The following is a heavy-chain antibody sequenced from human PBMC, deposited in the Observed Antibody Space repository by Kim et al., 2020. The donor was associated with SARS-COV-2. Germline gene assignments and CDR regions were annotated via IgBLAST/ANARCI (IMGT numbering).Heavy chain of an antibody. V-gene: IGHV3-7*01. CDR3: ATGYSSGWADALDI. D-gene: IGHD6-19*01. Sequence: GGSLRLACAASGFTLSSYWMSWVRQAPGKGLEWVANIKQDGSEKYCLDSVKGRFTISRDNAKNSLYLQMNSPRAEDTAVYYCATGYSSGWADALDIWGQGTMVTVSS. CDR1: GFTLSSYW. CDR2: IKQDGSEK. J-gene: IGHJ3*02.